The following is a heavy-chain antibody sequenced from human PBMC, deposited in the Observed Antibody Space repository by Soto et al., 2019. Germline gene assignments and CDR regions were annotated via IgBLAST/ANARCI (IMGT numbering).Heavy chain of an antibody. CDR3: ARGPLWLLGERPIDY. CDR2: IYYSGST. Sequence: QVQLQESGPGLVKPSQTLSLTCTVSSGSISSGGYYWSWIRQHPGKGLEWIGYIYYSGSTYYNPSLKSRVTISVDTSKNQFSLKLSSVTAADTAVYYCARGPLWLLGERPIDYWGQGTLVTVSS. CDR1: SGSISSGGYY. J-gene: IGHJ4*02. V-gene: IGHV4-31*03. D-gene: IGHD5-18*01.